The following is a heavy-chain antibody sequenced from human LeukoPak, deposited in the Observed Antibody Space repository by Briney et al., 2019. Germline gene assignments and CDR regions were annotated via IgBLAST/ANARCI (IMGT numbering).Heavy chain of an antibody. V-gene: IGHV3-48*03. CDR1: GFTFSSYE. D-gene: IGHD3-10*01. Sequence: GGSLRLSCAASGFTFSSYEMNWVRQAPGKGLEWVSYISSSGSTIYYADSVKGRFTISRDNAKNSLYLQMNSLRAEDTAVYYCARANYGSGSIDYWGQGTLVTVSS. CDR2: ISSSGSTI. CDR3: ARANYGSGSIDY. J-gene: IGHJ4*02.